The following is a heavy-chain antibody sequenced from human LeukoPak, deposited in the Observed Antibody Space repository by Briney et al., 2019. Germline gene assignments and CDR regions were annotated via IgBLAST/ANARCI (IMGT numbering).Heavy chain of an antibody. CDR2: ISYDGSKK. V-gene: IGHV3-30*04. Sequence: GGSLRLSCVASGFTFNTYAIHWVRQAPGKGLEWVAVISYDGSKKYYADSVKGRLTISRDNSKNTLYLQMNSLRAEDTAVYYCAKALICSGGSCYSYYYYGVDVWGQGTTVTVSS. CDR3: AKALICSGGSCYSYYYYGVDV. J-gene: IGHJ6*02. CDR1: GFTFNTYA. D-gene: IGHD2-15*01.